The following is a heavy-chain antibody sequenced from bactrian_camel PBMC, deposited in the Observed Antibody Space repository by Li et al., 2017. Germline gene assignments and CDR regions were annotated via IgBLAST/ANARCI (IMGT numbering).Heavy chain of an antibody. D-gene: IGHD2*01. V-gene: IGHV3S25*01. CDR2: IYTGGGDT. Sequence: SGYCVACFRHAPGNKRDQVATIYTGGGDTEYADSVTGRFTIYQDNAKNLVYLQMDSLKHEDTAVYYCAADLRGSGFFFNDTATTEIYT. CDR1: SGYC.